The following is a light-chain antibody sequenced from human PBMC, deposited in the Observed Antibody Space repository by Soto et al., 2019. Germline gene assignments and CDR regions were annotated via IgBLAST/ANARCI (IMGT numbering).Light chain of an antibody. CDR1: QTVRSNY. CDR3: QQYAGSPWT. Sequence: ETVLTQSPGTLSLSPGERATLSCRASQTVRSNYLAWDRQTPGQAPRLLIYGASNRATGIADRFSGSVSGTDFTLIISRLEPEDFALYYCQQYAGSPWTFGQGTKVEIK. CDR2: GAS. J-gene: IGKJ1*01. V-gene: IGKV3-20*01.